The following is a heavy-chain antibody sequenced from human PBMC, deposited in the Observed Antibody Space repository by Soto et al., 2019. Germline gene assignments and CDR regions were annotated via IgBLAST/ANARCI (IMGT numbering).Heavy chain of an antibody. V-gene: IGHV3-23*01. CDR2: ISSSGGST. CDR3: AKARLKIKFCGVIDKNRENEFDH. Sequence: GGSLRLSCAASGFTFSSYAMSWVRQAPGQGLEWVSAISSSGGSTYYADSVKGRFTISRDKSKNTLYLQMNSLRAEDTAVYYCAKARLKIKFCGVIDKNRENEFDHWGQGTMVTVSS. CDR1: GFTFSSYA. J-gene: IGHJ4*01. D-gene: IGHD3-16*01.